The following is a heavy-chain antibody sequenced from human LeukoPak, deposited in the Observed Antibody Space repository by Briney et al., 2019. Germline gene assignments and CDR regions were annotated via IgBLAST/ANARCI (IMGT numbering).Heavy chain of an antibody. J-gene: IGHJ4*02. CDR2: VYYSGGT. CDR3: ARGVDYYGV. V-gene: IGHV4-39*07. Sequence: SETLSLTCTVSGGSISNSHYYWSWIRQSPGKGLEWIGSVYYSGGTYYNPSLKSRVTISIDRSKNQFSLKLSSVTAADTAVYYCARGVDYYGVWGQGTLVTVSS. D-gene: IGHD3-10*01. CDR1: GGSISNSHYY.